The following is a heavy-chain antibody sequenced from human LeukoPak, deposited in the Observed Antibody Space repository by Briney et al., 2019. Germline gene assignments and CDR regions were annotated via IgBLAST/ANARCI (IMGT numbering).Heavy chain of an antibody. J-gene: IGHJ4*02. D-gene: IGHD3-16*01. CDR1: GFTFSSYA. Sequence: PGRSLRLSCAASGFTFSSYAMHWVRQAPGKGLEWVAVISYDGSNKYYADSVKGRFTISRDNSKNTLYLQLNSLRAEDTALYYCARGRGWVDHWGQGTLVTVSS. CDR3: ARGRGWVDH. V-gene: IGHV3-30*04. CDR2: ISYDGSNK.